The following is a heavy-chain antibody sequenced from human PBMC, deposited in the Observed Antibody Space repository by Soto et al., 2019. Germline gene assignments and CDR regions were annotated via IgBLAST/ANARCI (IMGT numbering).Heavy chain of an antibody. CDR2: IYYSGST. CDR3: ARGRTIASRWWFDP. CDR1: GGSISSYY. V-gene: IGHV4-59*12. Sequence: ASETLCLTCTVSGGSISSYYWTWNRQLPGKGLEWIGYIYYSGSTNYNPSLKSRVTISVDTSNNHFSLRLTSVTAADTAVYYCARGRTIASRWWFDPWGQGILVTVSS. J-gene: IGHJ5*02. D-gene: IGHD6-6*01.